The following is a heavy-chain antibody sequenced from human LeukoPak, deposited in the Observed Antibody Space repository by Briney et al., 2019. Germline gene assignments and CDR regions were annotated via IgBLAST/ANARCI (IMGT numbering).Heavy chain of an antibody. D-gene: IGHD5-18*01. V-gene: IGHV3-7*03. Sequence: PGGSLRLSCAASGFTFSSYWMSWVRQAPGKGLEWVANIKQDGSEKYYVDSVKGRFTISRDNAKNSLYLQMNSLRAEDTAVYYCAREPSPNRYGYPAFDYWGQGTLVTVSS. J-gene: IGHJ4*02. CDR1: GFTFSSYW. CDR2: IKQDGSEK. CDR3: AREPSPNRYGYPAFDY.